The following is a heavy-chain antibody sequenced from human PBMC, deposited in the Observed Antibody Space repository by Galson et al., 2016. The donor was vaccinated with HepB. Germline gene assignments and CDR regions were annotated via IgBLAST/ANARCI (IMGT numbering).Heavy chain of an antibody. CDR2: IYYTGGT. Sequence: TLSLTCTVSGGSISSGGYYWNWIRQHPGKGLEWVGYIYYTGGTSYTPSLKSRVTISIDTSKNQFSLKLSSVTAADTAVYFCARARYGDFYNDAFDLWGQGTMVTVSS. J-gene: IGHJ3*01. CDR3: ARARYGDFYNDAFDL. D-gene: IGHD4-17*01. V-gene: IGHV4-31*03. CDR1: GGSISSGGYY.